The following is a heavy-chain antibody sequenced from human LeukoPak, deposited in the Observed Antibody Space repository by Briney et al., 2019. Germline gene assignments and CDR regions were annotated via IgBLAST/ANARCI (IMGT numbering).Heavy chain of an antibody. CDR1: GGSFSSYV. CDR2: IIPVFGVS. CDR3: TREGVYAPDPSSYHRDAFDI. V-gene: IGHV1-69*04. D-gene: IGHD3-16*02. Sequence: GSSVKISCKASGGSFSSYVITWVRQAPGQGLEWMGRIIPVFGVSNFAQKSQGRVTITADKSTNTAHMELSRLESGDTAVYYCTREGVYAPDPSSYHRDAFDIWGQGTVVIVSS. J-gene: IGHJ3*02.